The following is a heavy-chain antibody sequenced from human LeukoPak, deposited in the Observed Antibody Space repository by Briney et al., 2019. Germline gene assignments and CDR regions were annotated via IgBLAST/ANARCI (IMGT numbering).Heavy chain of an antibody. CDR2: ISNDGGGT. V-gene: IGHV3-23*01. CDR1: GFIFNNYG. D-gene: IGHD3-22*01. Sequence: QPGGSLRLSCAASGFIFNNYGLIWVRQAPGKGLEWVSAISNDGGGTQYADFVEGRFTISRDNSKNTLFLQMSSLRAEDTALYYCAKASSGYFADLWGQGTLVTVSS. J-gene: IGHJ5*02. CDR3: AKASSGYFADL.